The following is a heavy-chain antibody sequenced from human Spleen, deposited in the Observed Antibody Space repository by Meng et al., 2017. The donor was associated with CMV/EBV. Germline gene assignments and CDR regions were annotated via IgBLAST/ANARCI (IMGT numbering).Heavy chain of an antibody. CDR1: GFTFTAYW. V-gene: IGHV3-7*01. CDR2: IKQDGSEK. Sequence: LSLTCAASGFTFTAYWMTWVRQAPGRGLEWVANIKQDGSEKHYVDSVKGRFTISRDNTKKSLYLQMNRLRAEDTAVYYCARDAGTYYYDASGQYWSFFYGMDVWGQGTTVTVSS. J-gene: IGHJ6*02. CDR3: ARDAGTYYYDASGQYWSFFYGMDV. D-gene: IGHD3-22*01.